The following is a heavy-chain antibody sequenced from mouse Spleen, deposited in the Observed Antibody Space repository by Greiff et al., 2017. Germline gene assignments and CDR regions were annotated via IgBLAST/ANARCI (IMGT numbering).Heavy chain of an antibody. CDR3: ARLTGLYAMDY. Sequence: DVMLVESGGGLVQPGGSLKLSCAASGFTFSSYGMSWVRQTPDKRLELVATINSNGGSTYYPDSVKGRFTISRDNAKNTLYLQMSSLKSEDTAMYYCARLTGLYAMDYWGQGTSVTVSS. D-gene: IGHD4-1*01. J-gene: IGHJ4*01. CDR2: INSNGGST. CDR1: GFTFSSYG. V-gene: IGHV5-6-3*01.